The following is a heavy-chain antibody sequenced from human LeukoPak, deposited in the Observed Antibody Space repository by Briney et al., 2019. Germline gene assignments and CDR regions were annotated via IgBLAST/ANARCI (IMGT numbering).Heavy chain of an antibody. J-gene: IGHJ6*03. V-gene: IGHV1-2*06. Sequence: ASVKVSCKASGYTFTGYYMHWVRQAPGQGLEWMGRINPNSGGTNYAQKFQGRVTMTRDTSISTAYMELSRLRSDAPAVYYCARAKNGSGIYRPYNYMDVWGKGTTVTVSS. D-gene: IGHD3-10*01. CDR2: INPNSGGT. CDR1: GYTFTGYY. CDR3: ARAKNGSGIYRPYNYMDV.